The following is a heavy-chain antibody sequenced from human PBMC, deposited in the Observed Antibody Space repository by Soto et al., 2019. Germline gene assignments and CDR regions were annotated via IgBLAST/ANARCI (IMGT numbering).Heavy chain of an antibody. J-gene: IGHJ3*02. CDR3: VRDLNECDVSFDI. D-gene: IGHD3-16*01. V-gene: IGHV3-21*01. CDR2: ISAASDYI. Sequence: DVQVVEAGGGLVKPGGSLRLSCAASGFTFSYNMNWVRQAPGKGLEWVSSISAASDYIYYADSVKGRFTGSRDNAKKSLYLQMYSLSAEDTAVYFCVRDLNECDVSFDIWGQGTVVSVSS. CDR1: GFTFSYN.